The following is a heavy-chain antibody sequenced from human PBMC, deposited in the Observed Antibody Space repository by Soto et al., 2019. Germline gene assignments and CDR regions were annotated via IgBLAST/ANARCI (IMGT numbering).Heavy chain of an antibody. J-gene: IGHJ3*01. D-gene: IGHD5-12*01. CDR3: VRDRGYTDSFEV. V-gene: IGHV3-9*01. CDR1: GFTFDDYA. Sequence: HPGGSLRLSCAASGFTFDDYAMHWVRQAPGKGLEWVSGISWNSDSIGYADSVKGRFTISRDNAKKSLYLQMNSLKAEDTAVYYCVRDRGYTDSFEVWGRGTLVTVSS. CDR2: ISWNSDSI.